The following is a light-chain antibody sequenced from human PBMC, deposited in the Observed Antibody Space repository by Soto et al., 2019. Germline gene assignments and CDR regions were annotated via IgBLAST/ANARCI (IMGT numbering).Light chain of an antibody. V-gene: IGLV1-40*01. CDR3: QSYASSLSGYV. Sequence: QSVLTQPPSVSGAPGQRVTISCTGSSSNIGADYDVHWYQHLPGTAPKLLIYGNSNRPSGVPDRFSGSKSGTSASLAITGLQAEDAADYYCQSYASSLSGYVFGTGTKLTVL. J-gene: IGLJ1*01. CDR2: GNS. CDR1: SSNIGADYD.